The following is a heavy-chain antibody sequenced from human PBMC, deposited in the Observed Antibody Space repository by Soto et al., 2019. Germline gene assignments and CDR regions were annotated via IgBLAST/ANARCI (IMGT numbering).Heavy chain of an antibody. CDR2: IGTAGDT. V-gene: IGHV3-13*04. D-gene: IGHD3-16*01. CDR3: ARGGGRVAAPWFDP. J-gene: IGHJ5*02. CDR1: GFTFSSYD. Sequence: EVQLVESGGGLVQPGGSLRLSCAASGFTFSSYDMHWVRQATGKGLEWVSAIGTAGDTYYPGSVKGRFTISRENAKNSLYLQMNSLRAGETAVYYCARGGGRVAAPWFDPWGQGTLVTVSS.